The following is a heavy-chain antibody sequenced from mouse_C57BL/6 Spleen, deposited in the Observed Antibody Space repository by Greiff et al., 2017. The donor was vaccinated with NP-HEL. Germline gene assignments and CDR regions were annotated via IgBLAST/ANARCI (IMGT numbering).Heavy chain of an antibody. D-gene: IGHD1-1*01. CDR3: AITVVGYYFDY. V-gene: IGHV1-80*01. CDR2: IYPGDGDT. CDR1: GYAFSSYW. J-gene: IGHJ2*01. Sequence: QVQLQQSGAELVKPGASVKISCKASGYAFSSYWMNWVKQRPGKGLEWIGQIYPGDGDTNYNGKFKGKATLTADKSSSTAYMQLSSLTSEDSAVYFCAITVVGYYFDYWGQGTTLTVSS.